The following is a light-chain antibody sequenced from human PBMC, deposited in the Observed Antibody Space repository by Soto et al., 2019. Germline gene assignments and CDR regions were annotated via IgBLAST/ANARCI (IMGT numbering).Light chain of an antibody. V-gene: IGLV2-23*02. Sequence: QSALTQPASVSGSPGQSITISCTGTSSDVGSYNLVSWYQQHPGKAPKLMIYEVSKRPSGVSNRFSGSKSGNTASLTISGLQAEDAADYYCCSYAGSSTFVFGGGTQLTVL. J-gene: IGLJ3*02. CDR1: SSDVGSYNL. CDR2: EVS. CDR3: CSYAGSSTFV.